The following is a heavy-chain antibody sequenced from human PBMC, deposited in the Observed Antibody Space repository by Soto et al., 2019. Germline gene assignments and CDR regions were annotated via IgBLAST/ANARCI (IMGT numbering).Heavy chain of an antibody. Sequence: QVQLVESGGGVVQPGRSLRLSCAASGFTFSSYGMHWVRQAPGKGLEWVAVIWYDGSNKYYADSVKGRFTTSRDNSKNTLYLQMNSLRAEDTAVYYCARDCAGYSSGWYQRGVFDYWGQGTLVTVSS. CDR1: GFTFSSYG. CDR2: IWYDGSNK. J-gene: IGHJ4*02. V-gene: IGHV3-33*01. D-gene: IGHD6-19*01. CDR3: ARDCAGYSSGWYQRGVFDY.